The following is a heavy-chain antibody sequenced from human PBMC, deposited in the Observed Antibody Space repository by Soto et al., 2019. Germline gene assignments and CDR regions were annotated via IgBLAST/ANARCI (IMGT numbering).Heavy chain of an antibody. CDR1: GFTVSSNY. CDR3: ARVGKVRGLPFEY. V-gene: IGHV3-53*04. D-gene: IGHD1-1*01. Sequence: GGSLRLSCAASGFTVSSNYMIWVRQAPGKGLEWVSVIYSGGSTYYADSVKGRFTISRHNSKNTLYLQMNSLRAEDTAVYYCARVGKVRGLPFEYWGQGTLVTVSS. J-gene: IGHJ4*02. CDR2: IYSGGST.